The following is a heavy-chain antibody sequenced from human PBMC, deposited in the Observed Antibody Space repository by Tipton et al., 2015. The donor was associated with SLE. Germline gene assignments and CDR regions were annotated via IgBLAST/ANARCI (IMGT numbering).Heavy chain of an antibody. V-gene: IGHV6-1*01. CDR1: GDSVSSNSAA. CDR3: ARETRITMIVVVTDLTDAFDI. D-gene: IGHD3-22*01. J-gene: IGHJ3*02. CDR2: TYYRSKWYN. Sequence: GLVKPSQTLSLTCAISGDSVSSNSAAWNWIRQSPSRGLEWLGRTYYRSKWYNDYAVSVKSRITINPDTSKNQFSLQLNSVTPEDTAVYYCARETRITMIVVVTDLTDAFDIWGQGTMVTVSS.